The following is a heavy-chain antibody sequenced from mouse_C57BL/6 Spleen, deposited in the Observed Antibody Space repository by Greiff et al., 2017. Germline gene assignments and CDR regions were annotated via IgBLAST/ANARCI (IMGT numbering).Heavy chain of an antibody. CDR3: ARGVYDGYHFDY. J-gene: IGHJ2*01. V-gene: IGHV1-52*01. CDR1: GYTFTSYW. CDR2: IDPSDSET. Sequence: QVQLKQPGAELVRPGSSVKLSCKASGYTFTSYWMHWVKQRPIQGLEWIGNIDPSDSETHYNQKFKDKATLTVDKSSSTAYMQLSSLTSEDSAVYYCARGVYDGYHFDYWGQGTTLTVSS. D-gene: IGHD2-3*01.